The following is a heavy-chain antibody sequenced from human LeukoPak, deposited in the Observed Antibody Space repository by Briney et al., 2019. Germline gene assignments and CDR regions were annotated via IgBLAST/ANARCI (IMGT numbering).Heavy chain of an antibody. J-gene: IGHJ6*02. Sequence: SVKVSCKASGGTFSSYAISWVRQAPGQGLEWMGRIIPILGIANYAQKFQGRVTITADKSTSTAYMELSSLRSEDTAVYYCVRVDYYDSSGYYPPYYYYGMDVWGQGTTVTVSS. D-gene: IGHD3-22*01. CDR3: VRVDYYDSSGYYPPYYYYGMDV. CDR2: IIPILGIA. CDR1: GGTFSSYA. V-gene: IGHV1-69*04.